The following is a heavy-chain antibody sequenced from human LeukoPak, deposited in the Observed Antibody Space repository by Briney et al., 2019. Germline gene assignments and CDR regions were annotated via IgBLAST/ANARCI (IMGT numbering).Heavy chain of an antibody. CDR3: ARMLRSNYWYFDL. J-gene: IGHJ2*01. CDR2: ISYEGSIK. Sequence: GGSLRLSCAASGFTFSSYGMHWVRQAPGKGLEWVSVISYEGSIKYYADSVKGRFTISRDNSKSTLYLQMNSLRVEGTAVYYCARMLRSNYWYFDLWGRGTLVTVSS. D-gene: IGHD3-3*01. CDR1: GFTFSSYG. V-gene: IGHV3-30*03.